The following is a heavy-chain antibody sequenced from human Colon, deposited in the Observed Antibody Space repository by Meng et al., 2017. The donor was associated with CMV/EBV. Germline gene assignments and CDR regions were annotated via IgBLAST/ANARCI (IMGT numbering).Heavy chain of an antibody. CDR3: SYGANYYFDY. CDR2: IKGEADGGTT. J-gene: IGHJ4*02. D-gene: IGHD4/OR15-4a*01. CDR1: DLPVSNVF. V-gene: IGHV3-15*07. Sequence: SCGLPDLPVSNVFMNCVRQAPGKGLEWVGRIKGEADGGTTDYAAPVRGRFIISRDDSKNTVYLEMKSLQVDDAAVYYCSYGANYYFDYWGPGTLVTVSS.